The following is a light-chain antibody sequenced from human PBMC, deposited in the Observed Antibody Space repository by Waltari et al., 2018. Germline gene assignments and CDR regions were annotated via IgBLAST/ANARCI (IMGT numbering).Light chain of an antibody. J-gene: IGLJ2*01. V-gene: IGLV1-40*01. CDR2: ATS. CDR3: QSYDNYLSAVV. CDR1: SSNIAAGYD. Sequence: QSVLTQPPSVSGAPGQRVTIPCTGSSSNIAAGYDVRWYQQLPGTVPQLLIYATSNRPSGVPDRFSGSKSGTSASVAITGRQAEDEAEYYCQSYDNYLSAVVFGGGTKLTVL.